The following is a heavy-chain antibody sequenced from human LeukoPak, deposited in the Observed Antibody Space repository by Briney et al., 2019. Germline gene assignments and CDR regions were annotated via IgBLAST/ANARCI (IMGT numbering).Heavy chain of an antibody. V-gene: IGHV4-34*01. CDR2: INHSGST. J-gene: IGHJ3*02. CDR1: GGSFSGYY. Sequence: SETLSLTCAVYGGSFSGYYWSWIRQPPGKGLEWIGEINHSGSTNYNPSLKSRVTISVDTSKNQFSLKLSSVTAADTAVYYCARPLDTTFFNAFDIWGQGTMVTVSS. D-gene: IGHD2/OR15-2a*01. CDR3: ARPLDTTFFNAFDI.